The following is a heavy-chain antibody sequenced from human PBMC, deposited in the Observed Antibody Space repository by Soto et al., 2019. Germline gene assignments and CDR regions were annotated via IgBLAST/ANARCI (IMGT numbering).Heavy chain of an antibody. CDR1: GGSISSSSYY. CDR3: ASGYSSGWYWAGGVDYYGMDV. CDR2: IYYSGST. J-gene: IGHJ6*02. Sequence: PSETLSLTCTVSGGSISSSSYYWGWIRQPPGKGLEWIGYIYYSGSTYYNPSLKSRVTISVDTSKNQFSLKLSSVTAADTAVYYCASGYSSGWYWAGGVDYYGMDVWGQGTTVTVSS. V-gene: IGHV4-31*03. D-gene: IGHD6-19*01.